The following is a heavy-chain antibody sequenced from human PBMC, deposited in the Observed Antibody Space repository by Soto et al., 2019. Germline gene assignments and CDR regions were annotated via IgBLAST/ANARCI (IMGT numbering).Heavy chain of an antibody. CDR1: GFTFRSFT. J-gene: IGHJ5*02. V-gene: IGHV3-21*01. D-gene: IGHD6-13*01. Sequence: GGSLRLSCAASGFTFRSFTMNWVRQAPGKGLEWVSTISSNSAYIYYTDALRGRFTISRDNAKNSLHLQMNSLRAEDTAVYYCTRDASRDSSARGWFDPWGPGILVTVSS. CDR3: TRDASRDSSARGWFDP. CDR2: ISSNSAYI.